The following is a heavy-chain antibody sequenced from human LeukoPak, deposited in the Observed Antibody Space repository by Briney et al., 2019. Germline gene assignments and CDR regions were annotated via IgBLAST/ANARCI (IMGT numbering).Heavy chain of an antibody. CDR2: IIAIFGTA. CDR3: ASEVGTHPYSRSWYGAVDRGCFDP. CDR1: GGTFSSYA. Sequence: ASVKVSCKASGGTFSSYAISWVRQAPGQGREGMAGIIAIFGTANCAQKFQGRVTITTDESTPTAYMALSSLRSEDTAVYYCASEVGTHPYSRSWYGAVDRGCFDPWGQGTLVTLSP. D-gene: IGHD6-13*01. V-gene: IGHV1-69*05. J-gene: IGHJ5*02.